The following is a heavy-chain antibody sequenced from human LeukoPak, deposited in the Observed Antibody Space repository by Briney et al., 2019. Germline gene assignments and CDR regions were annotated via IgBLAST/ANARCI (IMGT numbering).Heavy chain of an antibody. CDR2: INPNSGGT. CDR1: GYTFTSYG. V-gene: IGHV1-2*02. D-gene: IGHD3-10*01. CDR3: ARAPRSTMVRGVIIKYWFDP. J-gene: IGHJ5*02. Sequence: ASVKVSCKASGYTFTSYGISWVRQAPGQGLEWMGWINPNSGGTNYAQKFQGRVTMTRDTSISTAYMELSRLRSDDTAVYYCARAPRSTMVRGVIIKYWFDPWGQGTLVTVSS.